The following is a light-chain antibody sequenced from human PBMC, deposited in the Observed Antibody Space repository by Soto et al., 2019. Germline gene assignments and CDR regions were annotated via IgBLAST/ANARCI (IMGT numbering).Light chain of an antibody. CDR2: EVS. CDR3: SSYTSSSTLL. J-gene: IGLJ2*01. CDR1: SSDVGGYNY. Sequence: QSALTQPASVSGSPGQSITISCTGTSSDVGGYNYVSWYQQHPGKAPKLMIYEVSNRPSGVSNRFSGSKSGNTASLTISGLQAEGEADYSCSSYTSSSTLLFGGGTKLTVL. V-gene: IGLV2-14*01.